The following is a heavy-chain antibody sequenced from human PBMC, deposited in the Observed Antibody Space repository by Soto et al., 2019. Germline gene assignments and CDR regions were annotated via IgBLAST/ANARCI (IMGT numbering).Heavy chain of an antibody. J-gene: IGHJ3*02. CDR2: IYSGGST. Sequence: EVQLVESGGGLIQPGGSLRLSCAASGFTVSSNYMSWVRQAPGKGLEWVSVIYSGGSTYYADSVKGRFTISRDNSKNTLYIQMNSVRAEDTAVYYCASPFLGYYDSSGYWTDAFDIWGQGTMVTVSS. V-gene: IGHV3-53*01. CDR1: GFTVSSNY. CDR3: ASPFLGYYDSSGYWTDAFDI. D-gene: IGHD3-22*01.